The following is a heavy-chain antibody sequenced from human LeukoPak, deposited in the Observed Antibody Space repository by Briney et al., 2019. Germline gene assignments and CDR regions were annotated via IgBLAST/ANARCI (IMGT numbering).Heavy chain of an antibody. D-gene: IGHD4-17*01. V-gene: IGHV3-11*04. Sequence: GGSLRLSCAASGFTFSDYYMSWIRQAPGKGLEWVSYISSSGSTIYYADSVKGRFTISRDNAKNSLYLQMNSLRAEDTAVYYCASGDYGDTDDAFDIWGQGTMVTVSS. J-gene: IGHJ3*02. CDR2: ISSSGSTI. CDR1: GFTFSDYY. CDR3: ASGDYGDTDDAFDI.